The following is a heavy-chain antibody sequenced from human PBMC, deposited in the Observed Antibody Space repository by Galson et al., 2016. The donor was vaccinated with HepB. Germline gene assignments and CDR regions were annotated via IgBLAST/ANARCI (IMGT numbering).Heavy chain of an antibody. CDR2: FSNIQKT. CDR3: AKDHPSPGWPSFES. J-gene: IGHJ4*02. D-gene: IGHD6-19*01. CDR1: GFTFSSRFA. Sequence: SLRLSCAASGFTFSSRFAMSWVRQAPGKGLEWVASFSNIQKTYYGAPVEGRFTITRDDSTSTLILQMNNLRPEDTAVYYCAKDHPSPGWPSFESWGQGTLVIVSS. V-gene: IGHV3-23*01.